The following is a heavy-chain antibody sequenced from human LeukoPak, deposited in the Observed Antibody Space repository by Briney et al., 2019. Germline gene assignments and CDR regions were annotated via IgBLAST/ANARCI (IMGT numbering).Heavy chain of an antibody. CDR1: AFTFSNYV. CDR3: ARSDCSGGSCYSFWGLDLNTFDY. D-gene: IGHD2-15*01. V-gene: IGHV3-11*01. Sequence: GGSLRLSCAASAFTFSNYVMAWIRQAPGKGLEWVSYISSSGSTIYYADSVKGRFTISRDNAKNSLYLQMNSLRAEDTAVYYCARSDCSGGSCYSFWGLDLNTFDYWGQGTLVTVSS. J-gene: IGHJ4*02. CDR2: ISSSGSTI.